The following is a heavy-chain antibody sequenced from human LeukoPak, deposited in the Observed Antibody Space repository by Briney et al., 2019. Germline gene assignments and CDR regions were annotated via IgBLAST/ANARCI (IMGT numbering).Heavy chain of an antibody. CDR2: IRFDGSGK. CDR1: GVTFGTYG. CDR3: AKVLPLTFYYMDV. D-gene: IGHD4/OR15-4a*01. Sequence: PGGSLRLSCVASGVTFGTYGLHWVRQAPGKGLEWVAFIRFDGSGKYYADSVKGRFTISRDNSKNTLYLQMNSLRIEDTAMYYCAKVLPLTFYYMDVWGKGTTVTVSS. J-gene: IGHJ6*03. V-gene: IGHV3-30*02.